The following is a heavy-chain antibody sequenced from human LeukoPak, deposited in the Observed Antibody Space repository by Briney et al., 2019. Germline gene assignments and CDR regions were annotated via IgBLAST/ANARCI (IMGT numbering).Heavy chain of an antibody. Sequence: EASVKVSCKASGGTFSSYAISWVRQAPGQGLEWMGGIIPIFGTANYAQKFQGRVTITADKSTSTAYMELSSLRSEDTAVYYCARAPSDILTGYNYWGQGTLVTVSS. CDR3: ARAPSDILTGYNY. D-gene: IGHD3-9*01. CDR1: GGTFSSYA. V-gene: IGHV1-69*06. CDR2: IIPIFGTA. J-gene: IGHJ4*02.